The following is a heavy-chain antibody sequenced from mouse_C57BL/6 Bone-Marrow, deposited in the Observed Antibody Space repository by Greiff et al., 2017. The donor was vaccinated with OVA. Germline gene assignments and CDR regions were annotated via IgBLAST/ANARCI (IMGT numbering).Heavy chain of an antibody. V-gene: IGHV5-17*01. CDR2: ISSGSSTI. CDR3: ARDTTVVAPYFDV. Sequence: EVQLQESGGGLVKPGGSLKLSCAASGFTFSDYGMHWVRQAPEKGLEWVAYISSGSSTIYYADTVKGRFTISRDNAKNTLFLQMTSLRSEDTAMYYCARDTTVVAPYFDVWGTGTTVTVSS. CDR1: GFTFSDYG. D-gene: IGHD1-1*01. J-gene: IGHJ1*03.